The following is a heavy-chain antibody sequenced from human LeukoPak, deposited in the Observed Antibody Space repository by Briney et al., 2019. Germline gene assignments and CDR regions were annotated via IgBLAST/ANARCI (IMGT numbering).Heavy chain of an antibody. J-gene: IGHJ4*02. CDR1: GFTFGNDW. CDR3: GNSRVGF. Sequence: GGSLRLCCAASGFTFGNDWMDWVRQAAGKGPEWVANIKSDGSVRTYVDSVKGRFTISRDNAKNSLYLQMNSLRVEDTAVYYCGNSRVGFWGQGTLVTVSS. V-gene: IGHV3-7*01. D-gene: IGHD2/OR15-2a*01. CDR2: IKSDGSVR.